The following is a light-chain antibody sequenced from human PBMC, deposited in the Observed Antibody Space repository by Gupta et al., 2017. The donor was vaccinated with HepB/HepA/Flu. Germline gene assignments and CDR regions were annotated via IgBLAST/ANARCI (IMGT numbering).Light chain of an antibody. Sequence: EIVLKQSHGTLALSPGESATLSCMASQSVSTSYLAWYPQTPGQAPRLLIYGASTRATGIPDRFRGSGSGTDFTLPISRLEPEYFAVYYCQQNSSSPRTFGQGTKVEIK. CDR2: GAS. CDR1: QSVSTSY. CDR3: QQNSSSPRT. V-gene: IGKV3-20*01. J-gene: IGKJ1*01.